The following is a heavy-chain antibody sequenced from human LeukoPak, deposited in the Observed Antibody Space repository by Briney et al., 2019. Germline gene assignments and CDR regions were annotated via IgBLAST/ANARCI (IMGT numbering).Heavy chain of an antibody. CDR1: GGTFSSYA. J-gene: IGHJ4*02. Sequence: SVKVSCKASGGTFSSYAISWVRQAPGQGLEWMGGIIPIFGTANYAQKFQGRVTITADESTSTAYMELRSLRSDDTAVYYCARDLRASGSYLDYLDYWGQGTLVTVSS. D-gene: IGHD1-26*01. CDR3: ARDLRASGSYLDYLDY. V-gene: IGHV1-69*13. CDR2: IIPIFGTA.